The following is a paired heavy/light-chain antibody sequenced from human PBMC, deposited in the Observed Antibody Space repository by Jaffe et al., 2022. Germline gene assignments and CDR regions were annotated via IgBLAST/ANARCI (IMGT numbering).Light chain of an antibody. Sequence: QAVLTQPASLSASPGASASLTCTLHSGINVGAYRICWYQQKPGSPPQYLLKYTSDSDKQLGSGVPSRFSGSKDASANAGILLISGLQSEDEADYYCMIWHSSAWVFGGGTKLTVL. CDR3: MIWHSSAWV. V-gene: IGLV5-45*01. CDR1: SGINVGAYR. CDR2: YTSDSDK. J-gene: IGLJ2*01.
Heavy chain of an antibody. V-gene: IGHV3-48*03. CDR3: ARENQDAFDL. CDR2: ISRSGSTI. Sequence: EVQLVESGGGPVQPGGSLRLSCAASGFTFSSYEINWVRQAPGKGLEWVSYISRSGSTIYYAESVKGRFTISRDNVKKSLYLQMNSLRAEDTAVYYCARENQDAFDLWGQGTMVTVSS. CDR1: GFTFSSYE. D-gene: IGHD2-2*01. J-gene: IGHJ3*01.